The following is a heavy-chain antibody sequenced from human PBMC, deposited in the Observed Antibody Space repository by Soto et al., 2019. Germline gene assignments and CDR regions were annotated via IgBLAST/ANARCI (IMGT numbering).Heavy chain of an antibody. J-gene: IGHJ3*02. CDR2: IYYSGST. CDR1: GGSISSGGYY. CDR3: ARGGIVVVVAARDAFDI. D-gene: IGHD2-15*01. V-gene: IGHV4-31*03. Sequence: QVQLQESGPGLVKPSQTLSLTCTVSGGSISSGGYYWSWIRQHPGKGLECIGYIYYSGSTYYNPSLKSRVTISVGTSKNQFSLKLSSVTAADTAVYYCARGGIVVVVAARDAFDIWGQGTMVTVSS.